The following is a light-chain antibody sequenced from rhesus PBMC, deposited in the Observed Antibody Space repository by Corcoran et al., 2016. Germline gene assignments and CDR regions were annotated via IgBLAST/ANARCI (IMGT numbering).Light chain of an antibody. CDR1: QGFSSW. V-gene: IGKV1-22*01. CDR3: QQYSSRPLT. Sequence: DIQMTQSPSSLSASVGDTVTIICRASQGFSSWVAWYQQKPGKAPKLLIYKASSLQSGVPSRFSGSGSGTDFTLTISSLRSEDFATYYCQQYSSRPLTFGGGTKVEL. CDR2: KAS. J-gene: IGKJ4*01.